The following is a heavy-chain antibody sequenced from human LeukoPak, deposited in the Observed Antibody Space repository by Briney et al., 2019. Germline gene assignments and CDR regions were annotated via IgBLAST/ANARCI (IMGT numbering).Heavy chain of an antibody. Sequence: GGSLRLSCAASGFTFSSYAMHWVRQAPGKGLEWVAVISYDGSNKYYADSVKGRFTISRDNSKNTLYLQMNSLRAEDTAVYYCAKDWGYSSSWYEGAFDIWGQGTMVTVSS. CDR3: AKDWGYSSSWYEGAFDI. J-gene: IGHJ3*02. V-gene: IGHV3-30-3*01. CDR1: GFTFSSYA. D-gene: IGHD6-13*01. CDR2: ISYDGSNK.